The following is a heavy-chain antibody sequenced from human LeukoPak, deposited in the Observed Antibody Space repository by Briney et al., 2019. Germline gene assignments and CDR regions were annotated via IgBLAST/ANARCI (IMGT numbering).Heavy chain of an antibody. J-gene: IGHJ6*03. CDR1: GGSISSYY. CDR2: IYYSGST. CDR3: ARGPPPTTVTSYYYYYYMDV. V-gene: IGHV4-59*01. Sequence: SETLSLTCTVSGGSISSYYWSWIRQPPGKGLEWIGYIYYSGSTNYNPSLKSRVTISVDTSKNQFSLKLSSVTAADTAVYYCARGPPPTTVTSYYYYYYMDVWGKGTTVTVSS. D-gene: IGHD4-17*01.